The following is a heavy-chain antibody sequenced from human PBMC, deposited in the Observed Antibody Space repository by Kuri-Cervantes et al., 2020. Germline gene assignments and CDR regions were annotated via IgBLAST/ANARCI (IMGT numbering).Heavy chain of an antibody. Sequence: GGSLRLSCAASGFTFSSYGMHWVRQAPGKGLEWVSYISSSGSTIYYADSVKGRFTISRDNAKNSLYLQMNSLRDEDTAVYYCARDSYSDSSGYFNDVFDIWGRGTMVTVSS. CDR3: ARDSYSDSSGYFNDVFDI. CDR2: ISSSGSTI. V-gene: IGHV3-48*02. J-gene: IGHJ3*02. CDR1: GFTFSSYG. D-gene: IGHD3-22*01.